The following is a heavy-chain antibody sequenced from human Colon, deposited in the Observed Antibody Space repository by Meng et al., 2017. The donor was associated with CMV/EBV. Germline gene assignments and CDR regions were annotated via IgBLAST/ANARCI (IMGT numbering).Heavy chain of an antibody. Sequence: GSLRLSCTVSGYSISSGYYWGWIRQPPGKGLEWIGSIYHSGSTYYNPSLKSRVTISVDTSKNQFSLKLSSVTAADTAVYYCARAVTTPIYDFWSGYYFYWGQGTLVTVSS. CDR1: GYSISSGYY. CDR2: IYHSGST. J-gene: IGHJ4*02. V-gene: IGHV4-38-2*02. D-gene: IGHD3-3*01. CDR3: ARAVTTPIYDFWSGYYFY.